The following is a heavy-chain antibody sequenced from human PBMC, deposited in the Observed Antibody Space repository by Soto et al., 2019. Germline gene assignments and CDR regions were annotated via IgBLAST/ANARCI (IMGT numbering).Heavy chain of an antibody. V-gene: IGHV3-9*01. J-gene: IGHJ2*01. CDR1: GFTFDDYA. D-gene: IGHD5-12*01. CDR3: AKDMSGYDCYWYFDL. Sequence: EVQLVESGGGLVQPGRSLRLSCAASGFTFDDYAMHWVRQAPGKGLEWVSGISWNSGSIGYADSVNGRLTISRDNAKNSLYLQMNSLRAEDTALYYCAKDMSGYDCYWYFDLWGRGPLVAVSS. CDR2: ISWNSGSI.